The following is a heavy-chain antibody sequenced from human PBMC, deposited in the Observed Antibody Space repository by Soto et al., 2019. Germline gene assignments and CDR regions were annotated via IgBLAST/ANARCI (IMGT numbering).Heavy chain of an antibody. D-gene: IGHD2-2*02. CDR2: IYLGDSDT. CDR1: GCSFTSYW. CDR3: ARQTYCSSTSCYTVDS. V-gene: IGHV5-51*01. J-gene: IGHJ4*02. Sequence: LGESLKISCKGSGCSFTSYWIGWVRQMPGKGLGWMGIIYLGDSDTRYSPSFQGQVTISADKSISTAYLQWSSLKASDTAMYYCARQTYCSSTSCYTVDSWGQGTLVTVSS.